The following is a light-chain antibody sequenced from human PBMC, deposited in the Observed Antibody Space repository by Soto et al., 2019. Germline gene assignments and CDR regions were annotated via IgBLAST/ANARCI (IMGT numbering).Light chain of an antibody. V-gene: IGKV3-20*01. Sequence: EIVLTQSPGTLSLSPGERATLSCRASQSVSSSYLAWYKQKPGQAPRLLIYGASSRATGIPDRFSGSGSGTDFTRTITVLEPEDFAVYYCQHYGGSPGTFGQGTKVEIK. CDR3: QHYGGSPGT. J-gene: IGKJ1*01. CDR2: GAS. CDR1: QSVSSSY.